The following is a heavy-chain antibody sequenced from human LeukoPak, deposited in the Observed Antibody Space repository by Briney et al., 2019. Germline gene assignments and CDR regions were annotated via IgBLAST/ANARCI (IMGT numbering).Heavy chain of an antibody. CDR2: INPNSGGT. D-gene: IGHD4-23*01. Sequence: TSVKVSCKASGYTFTGYYMHWVRQAPGQGLEWMGWINPNSGGTNYAQKFQGRVTMTRDTSISTAYMELSRLRSDDTAVYYCARGMGNSEGFDYWGQGTLVTVSS. J-gene: IGHJ4*02. V-gene: IGHV1-2*02. CDR1: GYTFTGYY. CDR3: ARGMGNSEGFDY.